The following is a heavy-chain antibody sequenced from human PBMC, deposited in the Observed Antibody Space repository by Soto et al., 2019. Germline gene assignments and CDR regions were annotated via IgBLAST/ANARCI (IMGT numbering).Heavy chain of an antibody. Sequence: PGVSLRLSCASPGFTVSSNYMSWVRQAPGKGLEWVSVIYSGGSTYYADSVKGRFTISRDNSKNTLYLQMNSLRAEDTAVYYCARDLFNCGGDCYYYGMDVWGQGTTVNVSS. V-gene: IGHV3-66*01. D-gene: IGHD2-21*01. CDR2: IYSGGST. CDR1: GFTVSSNY. J-gene: IGHJ6*02. CDR3: ARDLFNCGGDCYYYGMDV.